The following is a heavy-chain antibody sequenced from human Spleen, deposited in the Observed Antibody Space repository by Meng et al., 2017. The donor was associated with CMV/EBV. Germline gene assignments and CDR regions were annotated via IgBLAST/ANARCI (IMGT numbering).Heavy chain of an antibody. V-gene: IGHV4-34*01. CDR1: GGSFSGYY. CDR3: ASSFLNSGWYLYFDY. D-gene: IGHD6-19*01. J-gene: IGHJ4*02. Sequence: SETLSLTCAVYGGSFSGYYWSWIRQPPGKGLEWIGEINHSGSTNYNPSLKSRVTISVDTSKNQFSLEVSSVTAADTAVYYCASSFLNSGWYLYFDYWGQGTLVTVSS. CDR2: INHSGST.